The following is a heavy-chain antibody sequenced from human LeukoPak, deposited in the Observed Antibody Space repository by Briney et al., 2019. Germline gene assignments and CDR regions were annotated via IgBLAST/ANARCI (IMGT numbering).Heavy chain of an antibody. D-gene: IGHD3-22*01. CDR2: ISGSGGST. J-gene: IGHJ4*02. Sequence: GGSLRLSCAASGFTFSSYDMSWVRQAPGKGLEWVSGISGSGGSTYYADAVKGRFTISRDNSKKTLYLQMNSLRAEDTAVYYCARHYYDSSGPGYWGQGTLVTVSS. V-gene: IGHV3-23*01. CDR1: GFTFSSYD. CDR3: ARHYYDSSGPGY.